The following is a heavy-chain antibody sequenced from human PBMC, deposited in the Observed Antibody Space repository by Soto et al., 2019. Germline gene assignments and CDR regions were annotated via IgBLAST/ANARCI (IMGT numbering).Heavy chain of an antibody. Sequence: ALVKGSCKISGYRITVVSMRWVRQTPGKGLEWMGGFDPEDGETIYAQKFQGRVTMTEDTSTDTAYMELSSLRSEDTAVYYCATTTHQLLLGFDYWGQGTLVTVSS. D-gene: IGHD2-2*01. V-gene: IGHV1-24*01. CDR1: GYRITVVS. CDR3: ATTTHQLLLGFDY. CDR2: FDPEDGET. J-gene: IGHJ4*02.